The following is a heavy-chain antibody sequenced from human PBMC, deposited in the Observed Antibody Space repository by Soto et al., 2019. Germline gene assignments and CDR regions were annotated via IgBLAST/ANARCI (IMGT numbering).Heavy chain of an antibody. CDR1: TGSMRTYY. D-gene: IGHD4-17*01. J-gene: IGHJ4*02. CDR3: ARDDTTGLFDF. Sequence: SETLSLTCSVSTGSMRTYYWTWIRQSPGKGLEWIGQISHTGRTKYNPSLESRVTISVDTSRKQFSLKLSSVTAADTALYYCARDDTTGLFDFWGQGTLVTVSS. CDR2: ISHTGRT. V-gene: IGHV4-59*01.